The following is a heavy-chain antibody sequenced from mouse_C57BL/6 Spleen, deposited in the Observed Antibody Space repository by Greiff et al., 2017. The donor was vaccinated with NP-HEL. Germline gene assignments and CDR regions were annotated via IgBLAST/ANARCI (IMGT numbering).Heavy chain of an antibody. V-gene: IGHV5-12*01. CDR1: GFTFSDYY. CDR3: ARLTGTRYFDY. CDR2: ISNGGGST. D-gene: IGHD4-1*01. Sequence: EVQLQESGGGLVQPGGSLKLSCAASGFTFSDYYMYWVRQTPEKRLEWVAYISNGGGSTYYPDTVKGRFTISRDTAKNTLYLQMSRLKSEDTAMYYCARLTGTRYFDYWGQGTTLTVSS. J-gene: IGHJ2*01.